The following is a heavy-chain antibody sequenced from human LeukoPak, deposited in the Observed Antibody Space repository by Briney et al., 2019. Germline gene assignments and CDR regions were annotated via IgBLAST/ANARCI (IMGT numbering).Heavy chain of an antibody. V-gene: IGHV4-59*01. CDR3: ARTHYYGSGSYCWFDP. J-gene: IGHJ5*02. D-gene: IGHD3-10*01. CDR2: ICYSGST. CDR1: GGSISSYY. Sequence: SETLSLTCTVSGGSISSYYWSWIRQPPGKGLEWIGYICYSGSTNYNPSLKSRVTISVDTSKNQFSLKLSSVTAADTAVYYCARTHYYGSGSYCWFDPWGQGTLVTVSS.